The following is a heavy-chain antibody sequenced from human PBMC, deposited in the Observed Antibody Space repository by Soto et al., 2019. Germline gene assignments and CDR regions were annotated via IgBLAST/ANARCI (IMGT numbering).Heavy chain of an antibody. D-gene: IGHD6-6*01. CDR2: MNPNSRNA. CDR3: ARRMSSSQFYYYMDV. J-gene: IGHJ6*03. V-gene: IGHV1-8*01. CDR1: GYTFTSHN. Sequence: QVQLEQSGAEVKKPGASVKVSCKASGYTFTSHNIVWVRQASGQELEWVGGMNPNSRNADYARKSQGRVTRTRDTSISTAYMELSGLTSEDTAVYYCARRMSSSQFYYYMDVWGKGTTVTVSS.